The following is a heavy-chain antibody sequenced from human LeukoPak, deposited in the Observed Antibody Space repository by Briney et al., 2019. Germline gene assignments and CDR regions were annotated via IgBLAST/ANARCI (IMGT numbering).Heavy chain of an antibody. CDR1: GDSITNYY. V-gene: IGHV4-59*01. J-gene: IGHJ4*02. D-gene: IGHD1-26*01. CDR3: ARVGRGDHTWGSYSFDH. Sequence: SETLPLTCTVSGDSITNYYWSWIRQPPGKGLEWIAYISYSGSTKYSPSLESRVTISVDTSKNQFSLNLNSVTAADTAVYYCARVGRGDHTWGSYSFDHWGQGALVTVSS. CDR2: ISYSGST.